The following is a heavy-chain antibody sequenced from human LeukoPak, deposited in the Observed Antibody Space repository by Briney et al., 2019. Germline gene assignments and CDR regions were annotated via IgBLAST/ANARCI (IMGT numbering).Heavy chain of an antibody. Sequence: GGSLRLSCAASGFTFSSYWMSWVRQAPGKGLEWVANIKQDGSEKYYVDSVKGRFTISRDNAKNSLYLRMNSLRAEDTAVYYCARDEPVYCSTTSYSNFDYWGQGTLVTVSS. J-gene: IGHJ4*02. D-gene: IGHD2-2*01. CDR3: ARDEPVYCSTTSYSNFDY. V-gene: IGHV3-7*01. CDR1: GFTFSSYW. CDR2: IKQDGSEK.